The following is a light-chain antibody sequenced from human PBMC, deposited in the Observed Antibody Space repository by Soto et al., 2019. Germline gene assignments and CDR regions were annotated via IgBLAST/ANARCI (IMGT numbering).Light chain of an antibody. CDR2: EVS. Sequence: QSGVTQPASVSGSPGQSITISCTGTSSDVGGYNYVSWYQQHPGKAPKLMIYEVSNRPSGVSNRFSGSKSGNTASLTISGLQAEDEADYYCSSYTSSSTLYVFGTGTKVTVL. J-gene: IGLJ1*01. CDR1: SSDVGGYNY. CDR3: SSYTSSSTLYV. V-gene: IGLV2-14*01.